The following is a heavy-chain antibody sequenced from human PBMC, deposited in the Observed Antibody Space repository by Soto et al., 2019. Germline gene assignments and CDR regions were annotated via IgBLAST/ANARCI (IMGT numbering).Heavy chain of an antibody. D-gene: IGHD2-21*01. Sequence: EVQLVQSGAEVKKPGATVKISCKVSGFKFIDYYMYWVQQAPGKALEWMGRVDPEDGETVYSEKFQGRHTITEDTSRDIAHMELSGLRSEDTAVYFCATTTAVIVAQGPMDVWGQGTTVIVSS. V-gene: IGHV1-69-2*01. CDR3: ATTTAVIVAQGPMDV. J-gene: IGHJ6*02. CDR2: VDPEDGET. CDR1: GFKFIDYY.